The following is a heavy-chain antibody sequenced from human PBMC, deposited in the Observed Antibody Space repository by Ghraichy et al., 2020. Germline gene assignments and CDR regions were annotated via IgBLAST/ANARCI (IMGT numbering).Heavy chain of an antibody. V-gene: IGHV3-53*01. D-gene: IGHD2-15*01. CDR3: AREGGYCSGDNCYPPHYGMDV. CDR2: LYSGGTT. Sequence: GESLNISCAASGFTVSSNYMNWVRQAPGKGLEWVSVLYSGGTTYYADSVKGRFTISRDTSKNTLYLQMNSLRAEDTAVYYCAREGGYCSGDNCYPPHYGMDVWGQGTTVTVSS. CDR1: GFTVSSNY. J-gene: IGHJ6*02.